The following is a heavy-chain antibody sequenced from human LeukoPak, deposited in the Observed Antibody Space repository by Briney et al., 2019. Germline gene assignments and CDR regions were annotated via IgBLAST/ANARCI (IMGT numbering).Heavy chain of an antibody. CDR3: ARYCSGGSCYEQAFDI. V-gene: IGHV4-59*12. CDR2: IYHSGST. CDR1: GGSISSYY. D-gene: IGHD2-15*01. Sequence: SETLSLTCTVSGGSISSYYWSWIRQPPGKGLEWIGEIYHSGSTNYNPSLKSRVTISVDKSKNQFSLKLSSVTAADTAVYYCARYCSGGSCYEQAFDIWGQGTMVTVSS. J-gene: IGHJ3*02.